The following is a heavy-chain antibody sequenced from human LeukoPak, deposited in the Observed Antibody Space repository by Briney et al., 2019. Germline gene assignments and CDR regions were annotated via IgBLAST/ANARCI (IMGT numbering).Heavy chain of an antibody. CDR3: ARHRRSGWFDP. V-gene: IGHV4-4*07. CDR2: IYSSGAP. J-gene: IGHJ5*02. CDR1: GGSISGYY. Sequence: PSETLSLTCTVSGGSISGYYWSWIRQPAGKGLEWIGRIYSSGAPNYNPSLKSRVTMSVDTSKNQFSLKLNSVTAADTAVYYCARHRRSGWFDPWGQGTLVTVSS.